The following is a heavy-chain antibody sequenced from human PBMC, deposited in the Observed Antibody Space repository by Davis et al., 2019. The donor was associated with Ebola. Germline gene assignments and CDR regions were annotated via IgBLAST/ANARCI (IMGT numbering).Heavy chain of an antibody. J-gene: IGHJ6*02. D-gene: IGHD4-17*01. Sequence: PGGSLRLSCAASGFTFDDYAMHWVRQAPGKGLEWVSGISWNSGSIGYADSVKGRFTISRDNAKNSLYLQMNSLRAEDTALYYCAKDYGDYGDLYYYYYGMDVWGQGTTVTVSS. V-gene: IGHV3-9*01. CDR1: GFTFDDYA. CDR3: AKDYGDYGDLYYYYYGMDV. CDR2: ISWNSGSI.